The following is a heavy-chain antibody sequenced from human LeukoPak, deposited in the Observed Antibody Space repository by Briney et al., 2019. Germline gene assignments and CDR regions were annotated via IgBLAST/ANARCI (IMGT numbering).Heavy chain of an antibody. V-gene: IGHV4-30-2*01. CDR1: GGSISSGGYS. CDR3: VAYGDPYYFDY. D-gene: IGHD4-17*01. J-gene: IGHJ4*02. Sequence: PSQTLSLTCAVSGGSISSGGYSWSWIRQPPGKGLEWIGYIYHSGSTYYNPSLKSRVTISVDRPKNQFSLKLSSVTAADTAVYYCVAYGDPYYFDYWGQGTLVTVSS. CDR2: IYHSGST.